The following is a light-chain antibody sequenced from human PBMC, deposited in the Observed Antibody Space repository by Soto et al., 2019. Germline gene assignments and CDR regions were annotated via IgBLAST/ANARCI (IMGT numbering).Light chain of an antibody. CDR3: QYYDSSLSGYVV. CDR1: SSNIGAGYD. J-gene: IGLJ2*01. Sequence: QSVLTQPPSVSGAPGQRVTISSTGSSSNIGAGYDVHWYQQLPGTAPKLLIYGNSNRPSGVPDRFSGSKSGTSASLAITGLQAEDEADYYCQYYDSSLSGYVVFGGGTKVTVL. CDR2: GNS. V-gene: IGLV1-40*01.